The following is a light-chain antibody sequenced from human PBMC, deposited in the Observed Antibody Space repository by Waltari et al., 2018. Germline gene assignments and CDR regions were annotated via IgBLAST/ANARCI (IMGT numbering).Light chain of an antibody. CDR2: AAS. J-gene: IGKJ1*01. CDR3: QNHERLPAT. CDR1: QSISKY. V-gene: IGKV3-20*01. Sequence: EVVLTQSPGTLSLSPGERATLSCRASQSISKYLVWYQQRPGQAPRLLIYAASTRATGIPDRFSGSGFGTDFSLTISGLEPEDFAVYYCQNHERLPATFGQGTRVEIK.